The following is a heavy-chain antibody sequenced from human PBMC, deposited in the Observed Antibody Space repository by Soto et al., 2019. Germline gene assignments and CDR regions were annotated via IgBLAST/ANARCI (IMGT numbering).Heavy chain of an antibody. CDR2: IYYSGST. J-gene: IGHJ6*02. D-gene: IGHD3-10*01. Sequence: QVQLQESGPGLVKPSETLSLTCTVSGGSISSYYWSWIRQPPGKGLEWIGYIYYSGSTNYNPSLKSRVIISVDTSKNQFSLKLSSVTAADTAVYYCARQAWFGEPPYGMDVWGQGTTVTVSS. CDR1: GGSISSYY. V-gene: IGHV4-59*08. CDR3: ARQAWFGEPPYGMDV.